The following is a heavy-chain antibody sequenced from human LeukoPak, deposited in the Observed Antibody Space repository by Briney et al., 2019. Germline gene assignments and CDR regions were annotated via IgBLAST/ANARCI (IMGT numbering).Heavy chain of an antibody. D-gene: IGHD4-23*01. CDR2: IYYSGST. Sequence: SETLSLTCTVSGGSISSGGYYWSWIRQHPGKGLEWIGSIYYSGSTNYNPSLQGRVTISLDTSRNQFSLKLSSVTAADTAVYYCASGDNDPLFDYWGQGTLVTVSS. J-gene: IGHJ4*02. V-gene: IGHV4-31*03. CDR3: ASGDNDPLFDY. CDR1: GGSISSGGYY.